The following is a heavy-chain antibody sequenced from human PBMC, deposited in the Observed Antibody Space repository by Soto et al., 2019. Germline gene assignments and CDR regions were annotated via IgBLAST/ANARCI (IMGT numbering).Heavy chain of an antibody. J-gene: IGHJ6*02. CDR1: GFTFSSYA. CDR2: ISGSGGST. CDR3: AKDHTMVRGVIGYRYGMDV. V-gene: IGHV3-23*01. D-gene: IGHD3-10*01. Sequence: VQLLESGGGLVQPGGSLRLSCAASGFTFSSYAMSWVRQAPGKGLEWVSAISGSGGSTYYADSVKGRFTISRDNSKNTLYLQMNSLRAEDTAVYYCAKDHTMVRGVIGYRYGMDVWGQGTTVTVSS.